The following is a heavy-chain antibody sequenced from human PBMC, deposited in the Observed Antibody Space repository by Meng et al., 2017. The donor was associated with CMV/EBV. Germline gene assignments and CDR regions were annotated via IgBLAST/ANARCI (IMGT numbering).Heavy chain of an antibody. D-gene: IGHD5-12*01. V-gene: IGHV1-2*02. CDR1: GYTFTGYY. J-gene: IGHJ3*02. Sequence: ASVKVSCKGSGYTFTGYYLNWVRQAPGQGLEWMGWINPNNNGTNYAQKFQGRVSMTRDTSISIAYMELSRLRSDDTAVYFCAREAAGYDLNAFEIWGQGTTVTVSS. CDR2: INPNNNGT. CDR3: AREAAGYDLNAFEI.